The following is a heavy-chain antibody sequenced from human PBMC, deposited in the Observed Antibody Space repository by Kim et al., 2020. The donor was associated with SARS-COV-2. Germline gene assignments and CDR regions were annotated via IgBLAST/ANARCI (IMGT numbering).Heavy chain of an antibody. J-gene: IGHJ6*02. V-gene: IGHV3-21*01. CDR2: ISSSSSYI. D-gene: IGHD3-22*01. CDR3: ARVGGLDYYDISGVQRTDYYYGMDV. CDR1: GFTFSSYS. Sequence: GGSLRLSCAASGFTFSSYSINWVRQAPGKGLEWVSSISSSSSYIYYADSVKGRFTISRDNAKNSLYLQMNSLRAEDTAVYYCARVGGLDYYDISGVQRTDYYYGMDVWGQGTTVTVSS.